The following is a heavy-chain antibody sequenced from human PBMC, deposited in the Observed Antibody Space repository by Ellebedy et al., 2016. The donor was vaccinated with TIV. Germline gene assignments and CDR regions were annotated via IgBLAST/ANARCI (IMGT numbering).Heavy chain of an antibody. Sequence: ASVKVSXKASGYTFTSYGISWLRQAPGQGLEWMGWIIPYNGNTNYAQKLQGRVTMTRDTSISTAYMELSRLRSDDTAVYYCARDRIGGIDGLSYYYMDVWGKGTTVTVSS. V-gene: IGHV1-18*01. CDR1: GYTFTSYG. CDR3: ARDRIGGIDGLSYYYMDV. D-gene: IGHD2-21*01. J-gene: IGHJ6*03. CDR2: IIPYNGNT.